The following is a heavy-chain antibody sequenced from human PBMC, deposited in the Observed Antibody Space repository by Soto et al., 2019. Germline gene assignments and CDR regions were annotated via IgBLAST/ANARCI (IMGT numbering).Heavy chain of an antibody. J-gene: IGHJ6*02. D-gene: IGHD3-10*01. CDR2: ISWNSGSI. V-gene: IGHV3-9*01. CDR3: AKDIHRQRGSGSYYNYYYYGMDV. Sequence: GGSLRLSCAASGFTFDDYAMHWVRQAPGKGLEWVSGISWNSGSIGYADSVKGRFTISRDNAKNSLYLQMNSLRAEDTALYYCAKDIHRQRGSGSYYNYYYYGMDVWGQGTTVTVSS. CDR1: GFTFDDYA.